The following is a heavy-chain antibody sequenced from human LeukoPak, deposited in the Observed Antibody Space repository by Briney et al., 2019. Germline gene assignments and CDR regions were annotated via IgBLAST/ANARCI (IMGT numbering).Heavy chain of an antibody. V-gene: IGHV3-30*18. D-gene: IGHD3-10*01. CDR1: GFTFSSYG. J-gene: IGHJ4*02. CDR3: AKDLSPYYYGSGSYPDY. Sequence: GRSLRLSCAASGFTFSSYGMHWVRQAPGKGLEWVAVISYDGSNKYYADSVKGRFTISRDNSKNTLYLQMNSLRAEDTAVYYCAKDLSPYYYGSGSYPDYWGQGTLVTVSS. CDR2: ISYDGSNK.